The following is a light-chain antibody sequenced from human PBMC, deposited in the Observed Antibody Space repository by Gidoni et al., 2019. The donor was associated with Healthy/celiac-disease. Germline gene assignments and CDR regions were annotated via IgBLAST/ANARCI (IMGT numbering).Light chain of an antibody. Sequence: VLTQSPGTLSLSPGERATLSCRASQSVSSSYLAWYQQKPGQAPRLLIYGASSRATGIPDRFSGSGSGTDFTLTISRLEPEDFAVYYCQQYGSSPFTFGPGTKVEIK. J-gene: IGKJ3*01. CDR3: QQYGSSPFT. CDR2: GAS. V-gene: IGKV3-20*01. CDR1: QSVSSSY.